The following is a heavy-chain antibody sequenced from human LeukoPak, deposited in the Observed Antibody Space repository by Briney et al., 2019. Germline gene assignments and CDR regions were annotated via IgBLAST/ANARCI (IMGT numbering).Heavy chain of an antibody. Sequence: GRSLRLSCAASGFTFSSYGMHWVRQAPGKGLQWVAVISYDGSSEYYADSVKGRFIISRDNSKNTLYLRVNSLRAEDTAVYYCAKDSDIAVAGTGDAFDLWGQGTMVTVSS. CDR1: GFTFSSYG. CDR3: AKDSDIAVAGTGDAFDL. D-gene: IGHD6-19*01. V-gene: IGHV3-30*18. CDR2: ISYDGSSE. J-gene: IGHJ3*01.